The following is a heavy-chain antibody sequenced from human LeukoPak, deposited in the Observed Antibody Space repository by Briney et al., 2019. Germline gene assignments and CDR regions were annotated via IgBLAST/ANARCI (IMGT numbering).Heavy chain of an antibody. D-gene: IGHD4-17*01. CDR3: AMATLTTVTPIDY. CDR1: GFTFSSYA. Sequence: GGSLRLSCAASGFTFSSYAMHWVRQAPGKGLEYVSAISSNGGSTYYANSVKGRFTISRDNSKNTLYLQMGSLRAEDMAVYYCAMATLTTVTPIDYWGQGTLVTVSS. V-gene: IGHV3-64*01. J-gene: IGHJ4*02. CDR2: ISSNGGST.